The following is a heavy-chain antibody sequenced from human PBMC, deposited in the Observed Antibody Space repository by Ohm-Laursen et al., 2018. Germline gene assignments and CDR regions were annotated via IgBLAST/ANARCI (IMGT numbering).Heavy chain of an antibody. J-gene: IGHJ5*02. D-gene: IGHD3-16*01. CDR2: ISLDGSNK. Sequence: SLRLSCTASGFTVGDNYMSWVRQAPGKGLEWVTVISLDGSNKYYADSVKGRFTISRDNSKNTLYLQMNTLGAEDTAVYYCARDGLGDIHGFDPWGQGTLVTVSS. V-gene: IGHV3-30*03. CDR1: GFTVGDNY. CDR3: ARDGLGDIHGFDP.